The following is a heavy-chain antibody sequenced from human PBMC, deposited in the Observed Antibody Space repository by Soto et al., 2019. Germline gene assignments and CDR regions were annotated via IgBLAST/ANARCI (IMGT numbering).Heavy chain of an antibody. J-gene: IGHJ4*02. Sequence: PSETLSLTCTVSGGSISSYYWSWIRQPPGKGLEWIGYIYYSGSTNYNPSLKSRVTISVDTSKNQFSLKLSSVTAADTAVYYCAWGGLSSSWYGHPHFDYWGQGTLVTVSS. CDR1: GGSISSYY. D-gene: IGHD6-13*01. CDR2: IYYSGST. CDR3: AWGGLSSSWYGHPHFDY. V-gene: IGHV4-59*08.